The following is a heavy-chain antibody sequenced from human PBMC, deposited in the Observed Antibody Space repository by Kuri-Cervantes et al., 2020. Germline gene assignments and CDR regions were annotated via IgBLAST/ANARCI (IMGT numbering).Heavy chain of an antibody. CDR1: GFTFDDYT. CDR2: INWDGGST. Sequence: GESLKISCAASGFTFDDYTMHWVRQAPGKGLEWVSLINWDGGSTYYADSVKGRFTISRDNTKNSLYLQMHSLRAEDTAIYYCARLRNSPRGGEFDYWGQGTLVTVSS. D-gene: IGHD3-10*01. CDR3: ARLRNSPRGGEFDY. J-gene: IGHJ4*02. V-gene: IGHV3-43*01.